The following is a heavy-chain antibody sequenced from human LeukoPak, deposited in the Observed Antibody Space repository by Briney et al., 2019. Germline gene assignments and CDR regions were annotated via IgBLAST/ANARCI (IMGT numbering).Heavy chain of an antibody. D-gene: IGHD5-12*01. V-gene: IGHV6-1*01. CDR2: TYYRSKWFN. CDR3: TRQYSGGMDV. CDR1: GDSVSSNSAA. J-gene: IGHJ6*02. Sequence: SQTLSLTCAISGDSVSSNSAAWNWIRQSPSRGLEWLGRTYYRSKWFNGYAVSVKGRITISPDTSKNHFSLQLNSVTPEDTAVYYCTRQYSGGMDVWGQGTTVTVPS.